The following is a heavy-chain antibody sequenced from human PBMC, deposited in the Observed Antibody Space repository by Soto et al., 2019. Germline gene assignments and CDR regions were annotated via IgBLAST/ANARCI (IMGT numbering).Heavy chain of an antibody. D-gene: IGHD3-3*01. Sequence: ASVKVSYKASGYTFTSYDINWVRQATGQGLEWMGWMNPNSGNTGYAQKFQGRVTMTRNTSISTAYMELSSLRSEDTAVYYCARASLGRITIFGVVHNPNWFDPWGQGTLVTVSS. CDR2: MNPNSGNT. CDR3: ARASLGRITIFGVVHNPNWFDP. V-gene: IGHV1-8*01. J-gene: IGHJ5*02. CDR1: GYTFTSYD.